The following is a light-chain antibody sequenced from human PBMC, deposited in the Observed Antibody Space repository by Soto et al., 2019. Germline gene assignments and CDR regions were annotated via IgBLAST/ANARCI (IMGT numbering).Light chain of an antibody. CDR1: QSVSRN. CDR2: DAS. Sequence: EIVMTQSPATLSVSPGERATLSCRASQSVSRNVAWYQQKPGQAPRLRIHDASTRATGISVRFSGSGSGTEFTRTISSLQSEDFAVYYGQQYNNWLWTFGQGTKVEIK. J-gene: IGKJ1*01. V-gene: IGKV3-15*01. CDR3: QQYNNWLWT.